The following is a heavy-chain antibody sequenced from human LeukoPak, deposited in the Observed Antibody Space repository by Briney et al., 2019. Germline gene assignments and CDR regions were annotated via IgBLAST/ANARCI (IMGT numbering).Heavy chain of an antibody. CDR1: GYTFTSYG. Sequence: ASVKVSCKASGYTFTSYGISWVRQAPGQGLEWMGWISAYNGNTNYAQKLQGRVTMTTDTSTSTAYMEPRSLRSDDTAVYYCAREGWGIAAAGRDFDYWGQGTLVTVSS. J-gene: IGHJ4*02. V-gene: IGHV1-18*01. CDR2: ISAYNGNT. CDR3: AREGWGIAAAGRDFDY. D-gene: IGHD6-13*01.